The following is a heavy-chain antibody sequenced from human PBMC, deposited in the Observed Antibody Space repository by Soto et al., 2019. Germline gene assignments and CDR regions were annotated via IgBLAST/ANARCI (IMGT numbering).Heavy chain of an antibody. V-gene: IGHV3-23*01. CDR1: GFTFSSYA. CDR3: AKDATIFGVVIIPNWFDP. J-gene: IGHJ5*02. D-gene: IGHD3-3*01. CDR2: ISGSGGST. Sequence: EVQLLESGGGLVQPGGSLRLSCAASGFTFSSYAMSWIRQAPGTGLAWVSAISGSGGSTCYADSVKGRFTISRENSKNTLYLQMNSLRAEDTAGYYCAKDATIFGVVIIPNWFDPWGQGTLVTVSS.